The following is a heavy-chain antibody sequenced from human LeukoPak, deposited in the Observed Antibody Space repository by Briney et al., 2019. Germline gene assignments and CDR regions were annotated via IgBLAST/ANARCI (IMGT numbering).Heavy chain of an antibody. CDR1: GGSISSSSYY. Sequence: SETLSLTCTVSGGSISSSSYYWGWIRQPPRKGLEWIGNIYYNESSSYNLSLKSRVTISVDTSKNQFSLKLSSVTAADTAVYYCARDRRPDCSSTSCYIGGDNWFDPWGQGTLVTVSS. CDR3: ARDRRPDCSSTSCYIGGDNWFDP. CDR2: IYYNESS. J-gene: IGHJ5*02. D-gene: IGHD2-2*02. V-gene: IGHV4-39*07.